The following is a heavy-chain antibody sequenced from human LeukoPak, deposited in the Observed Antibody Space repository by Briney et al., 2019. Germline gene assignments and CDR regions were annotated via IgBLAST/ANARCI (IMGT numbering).Heavy chain of an antibody. CDR3: AKDVGKWESLHFFDY. V-gene: IGHV3-23*01. CDR2: ISGSGAST. J-gene: IGHJ4*02. Sequence: GGSLRPSCAASGFTFSSYAMSWVRQAPGKGLEWVSAISGSGASTYYADSVKGRFTISRDDSRNTLYLQMNSPRGDDTAVYYCAKDVGKWESLHFFDYWGQGTLVTVSS. CDR1: GFTFSSYA. D-gene: IGHD1-26*01.